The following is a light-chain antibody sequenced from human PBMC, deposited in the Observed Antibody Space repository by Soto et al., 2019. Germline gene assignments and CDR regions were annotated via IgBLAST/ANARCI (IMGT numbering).Light chain of an antibody. CDR1: SSDVGDNNY. Sequence: QSALTQPASVSGSPGQSITISCTGTSSDVGDNNYVSWYQQHPGKAPKLMIFDVSNRPSGVSNRFSGSKSGNTASLTISGFLAEDEADYYCSSYTRSSTRVFGTGTKVTVL. CDR3: SSYTRSSTRV. V-gene: IGLV2-14*01. CDR2: DVS. J-gene: IGLJ1*01.